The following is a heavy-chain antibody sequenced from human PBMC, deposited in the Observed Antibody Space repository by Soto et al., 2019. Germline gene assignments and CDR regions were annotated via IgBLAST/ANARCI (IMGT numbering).Heavy chain of an antibody. V-gene: IGHV4-39*01. J-gene: IGHJ2*01. CDR3: TRRIFAHWYFDL. CDR2: IYFNGNA. CDR1: GDSIRSTYY. D-gene: IGHD3-3*01. Sequence: QLQLQESGPGLVKPSETLSLTCVVSGDSIRSTYYWGWIRQPPGKGLEWIGSIYFNGNAYYNPSRXSXXTMSVDTSMIQFSLNLSSVTAADTAVYYCTRRIFAHWYFDLWGRGTLVTVSS.